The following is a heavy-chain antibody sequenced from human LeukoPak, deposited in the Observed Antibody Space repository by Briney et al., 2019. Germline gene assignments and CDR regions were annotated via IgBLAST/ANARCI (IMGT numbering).Heavy chain of an antibody. V-gene: IGHV3-48*02. J-gene: IGHJ4*02. D-gene: IGHD6-19*01. Sequence: PGWSLSLSCEASGFIYLDYLMSWVRHARGKGREWIPYINNDGQTIYYAGCVRGRFTISRDNGKNSLYLQMNSLRDEAAVLYYCGRDYGWAFDFWGQGTPVTVSS. CDR1: GFIYLDYL. CDR3: GRDYGWAFDF. CDR2: INNDGQTI.